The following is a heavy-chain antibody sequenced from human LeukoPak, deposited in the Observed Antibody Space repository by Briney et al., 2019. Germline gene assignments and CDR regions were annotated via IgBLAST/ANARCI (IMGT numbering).Heavy chain of an antibody. V-gene: IGHV4-59*08. CDR2: IYHSGGT. D-gene: IGHD6-13*01. Sequence: SETLSLTCTVSGGSINDASWNWIRKPPGQGLEWIGYIYHSGGTNYNPSLKSRVTISLDTSKNQFSLKLSSVTAAGTAVYFCAAQVIAAAAPSNYWGQGALVTVSS. CDR3: AAQVIAAAAPSNY. CDR1: GGSINDAS. J-gene: IGHJ4*02.